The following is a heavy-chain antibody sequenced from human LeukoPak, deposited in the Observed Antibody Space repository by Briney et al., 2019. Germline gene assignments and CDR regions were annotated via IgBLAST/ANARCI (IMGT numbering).Heavy chain of an antibody. V-gene: IGHV4-4*07. CDR3: ARLEYQLLYNWFDP. J-gene: IGHJ5*02. CDR1: GGSISSYY. CDR2: IYTSGST. D-gene: IGHD2-2*02. Sequence: SETLSLTCTVSGGSISSYYWSWIRQPAGNGLEWIGRIYTSGSTNYSPSLKSRVTISVDTSKNQFSLKLSSVTAADTAVYYCARLEYQLLYNWFDPWGQGTLVTVSS.